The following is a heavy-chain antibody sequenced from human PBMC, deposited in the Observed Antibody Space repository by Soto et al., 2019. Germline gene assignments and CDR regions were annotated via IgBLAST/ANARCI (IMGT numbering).Heavy chain of an antibody. Sequence: EVQLVESGGDLVKPGGSLRLSCAASGFTVSSAWMGWVRQAPGKGLEWVGRIKSKNDGGTTDYAAPVKGRFTISREGSKNTLYVQMKSLKTEDTAVYYCTRDRGVGPRPLFDSWGQGTLVTVSS. CDR3: TRDRGVGPRPLFDS. V-gene: IGHV3-15*01. J-gene: IGHJ4*02. CDR1: GFTVSSAW. CDR2: IKSKNDGGTT. D-gene: IGHD6-6*01.